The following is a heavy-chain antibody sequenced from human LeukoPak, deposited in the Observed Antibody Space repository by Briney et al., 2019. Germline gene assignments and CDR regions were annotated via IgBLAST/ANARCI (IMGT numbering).Heavy chain of an antibody. D-gene: IGHD2-2*01. Sequence: GASLQISCKGSGYSFTSYWIGWVRPAPGKGLEWVANIKQDGSEKYYVDSVKGRFTISRDNAKNSLYLQMKSLRAEDTAVYYCARYGRSTSWAPLDYWGQGTLVTVSS. CDR2: IKQDGSEK. CDR3: ARYGRSTSWAPLDY. J-gene: IGHJ4*02. V-gene: IGHV3-7*01. CDR1: GYSFTSYW.